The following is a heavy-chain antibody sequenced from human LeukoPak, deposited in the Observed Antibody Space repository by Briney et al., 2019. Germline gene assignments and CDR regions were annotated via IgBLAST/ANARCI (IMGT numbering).Heavy chain of an antibody. Sequence: GGSLRLPCAASGFTLSNHWMTWVRQVPGRGPEWVANVNRDGSETYYLDSVKGRFTISKDNAKNSLYLQMNSLRAEDTALYHCARNNGMDVWGQGTTVIVSS. CDR2: VNRDGSET. V-gene: IGHV3-7*03. CDR1: GFTLSNHW. CDR3: ARNNGMDV. J-gene: IGHJ6*02.